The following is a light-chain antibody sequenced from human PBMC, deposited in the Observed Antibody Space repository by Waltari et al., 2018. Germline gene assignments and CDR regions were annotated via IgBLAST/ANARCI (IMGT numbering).Light chain of an antibody. CDR3: HQYAKWVGT. Sequence: EIVMTQFPATLSVSPGERATLPCRASENINSNVAWYQQKPGQAPRLLSYRASTRASGVPARFSGSGSGTDFSLTISSLQSEDFGDYYCHQYAKWVGTFGQGTSVEIK. CDR1: ENINSN. CDR2: RAS. J-gene: IGKJ2*01. V-gene: IGKV3-15*01.